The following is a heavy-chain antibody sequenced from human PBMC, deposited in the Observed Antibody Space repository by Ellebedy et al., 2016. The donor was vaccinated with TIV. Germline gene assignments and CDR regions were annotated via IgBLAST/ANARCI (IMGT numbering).Heavy chain of an antibody. CDR2: INPTAGST. CDR3: ARAPSVDPHMDV. Sequence: AASVKVSCKASGYTFTSYYMHWVRQAPGQGLEWLGIINPTAGSTSSAQKFQGRVTMTSDTSTRTVYMELSSLRSEDTAAYYCARAPSVDPHMDVWGQGTTVTVSS. D-gene: IGHD6-19*01. J-gene: IGHJ6*02. CDR1: GYTFTSYY. V-gene: IGHV1-46*01.